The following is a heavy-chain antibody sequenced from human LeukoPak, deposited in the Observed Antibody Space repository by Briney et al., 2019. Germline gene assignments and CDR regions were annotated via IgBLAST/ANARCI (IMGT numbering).Heavy chain of an antibody. V-gene: IGHV4-59*01. D-gene: IGHD3-10*01. CDR2: ISYSGGT. J-gene: IGHJ5*02. CDR1: GGSISSYY. Sequence: SETLSLTCTVSGGSISSYYWSWIRLPPGKGLEWIGYISYSGGTNYNPSLKSRVTISVDTSKNQFSLKLSSVTAADTAVYYCARAGRYFWFDPWGQGTLVTVSS. CDR3: ARAGRYFWFDP.